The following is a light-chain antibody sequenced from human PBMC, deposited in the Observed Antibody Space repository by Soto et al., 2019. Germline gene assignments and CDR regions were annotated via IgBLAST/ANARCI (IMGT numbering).Light chain of an antibody. CDR2: GAS. V-gene: IGKV3-20*01. CDR3: QQCGSSPPWT. Sequence: EIVLTQSPGTLSLSPGDRATLSCRASQSVSSSDLAWYQQKPGQAPRLLIYGASTRATGIPDRFSGSGSGTDFTLTISRLEPVDFAVYYCQQCGSSPPWTFGQGTKVDIK. CDR1: QSVSSSD. J-gene: IGKJ1*01.